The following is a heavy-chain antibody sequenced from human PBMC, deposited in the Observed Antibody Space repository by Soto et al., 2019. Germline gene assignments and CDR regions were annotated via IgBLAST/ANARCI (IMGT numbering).Heavy chain of an antibody. CDR2: INHSGST. CDR1: GGSFSGYY. V-gene: IGHV4-34*01. CDR3: ARRPERTNSTGTRRTDFDY. D-gene: IGHD2-2*01. Sequence: SETLSLTCAVYGGSFSGYYWSWIRQPPGKGLEWIGEINHSGSTNYNPSLKSRVTISVDTSKNQFSLKLSSVTAADTAVYYCARRPERTNSTGTRRTDFDYWGQGTLVTVSS. J-gene: IGHJ4*02.